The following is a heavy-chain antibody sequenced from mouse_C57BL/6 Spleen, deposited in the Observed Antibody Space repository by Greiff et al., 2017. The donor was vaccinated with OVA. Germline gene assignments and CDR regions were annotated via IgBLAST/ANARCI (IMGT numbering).Heavy chain of an antibody. V-gene: IGHV5-4*03. Sequence: DVMLVESGGGLVKPGGSLKLSCAASGFTFSSYAMSWVRQTPEKRLEWVATISDGGSYTYYPDNVKGRFTISRDNAKNNLYLQMSHLKSEDTAMYYCARGPFYYGSPPYYFDYWGQGTTLTVSS. J-gene: IGHJ2*01. CDR2: ISDGGSYT. CDR3: ARGPFYYGSPPYYFDY. D-gene: IGHD1-1*01. CDR1: GFTFSSYA.